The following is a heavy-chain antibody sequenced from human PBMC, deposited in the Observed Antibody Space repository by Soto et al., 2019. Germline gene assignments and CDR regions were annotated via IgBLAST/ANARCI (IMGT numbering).Heavy chain of an antibody. V-gene: IGHV3-30*03. CDR2: ISHDGTNI. CDR1: GINFRSHG. Sequence: PGGSLRLSCAASGINFRSHGMHWVRQAPGKGLEWLAVISHDGTNIYYADSVKGRFTISRDNSKNTLFLQMNRLRPEDTAIYYCATSVKTVNTLDAFDFWGQGTVVTVSS. D-gene: IGHD2-2*02. CDR3: ATSVKTVNTLDAFDF. J-gene: IGHJ3*01.